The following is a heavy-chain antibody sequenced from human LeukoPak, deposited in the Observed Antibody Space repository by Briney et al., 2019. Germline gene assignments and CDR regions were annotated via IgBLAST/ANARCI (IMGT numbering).Heavy chain of an antibody. Sequence: ASVKVSCKASGYTFTGYYMHWVRQAPGQGLEWMGWINPNSGGTNYSQKFQGRVTMIRDTSISTAYMELSRLGSDDTAVYYCARVRYDSSGYYIDYWGQGTLVTVSS. J-gene: IGHJ4*02. V-gene: IGHV1-2*02. CDR3: ARVRYDSSGYYIDY. CDR1: GYTFTGYY. CDR2: INPNSGGT. D-gene: IGHD3-22*01.